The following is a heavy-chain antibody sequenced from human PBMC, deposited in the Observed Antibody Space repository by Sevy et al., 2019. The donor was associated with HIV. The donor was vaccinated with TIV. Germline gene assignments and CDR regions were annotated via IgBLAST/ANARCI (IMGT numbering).Heavy chain of an antibody. CDR2: ISNSGSTI. J-gene: IGHJ4*02. V-gene: IGHV3-48*03. CDR1: GFTFSSYE. CDR3: ARDLPPSATTVPHFDY. Sequence: GGSLRLSCTASGFTFSSYEMNWVRQAPGKGLEWVSYISNSGSTINYSDSVKGRFTISRDNAKNSLYLQMKSLRAEHTAVYYCARDLPPSATTVPHFDYWGRGTLVTVSS. D-gene: IGHD4-17*01.